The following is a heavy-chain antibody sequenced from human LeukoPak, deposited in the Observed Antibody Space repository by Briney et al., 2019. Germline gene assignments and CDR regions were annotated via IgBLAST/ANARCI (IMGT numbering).Heavy chain of an antibody. D-gene: IGHD1-26*01. CDR3: AKKWGVGTTTLDYFDY. V-gene: IGHV3-23*01. Sequence: GGSLRLSCAASGFTFSNYAMSWVRQAPGKGLEWVSGISGSAGSTYYADSVKGRFTISRDNSKNTLYLLMNSLTDDDTAVYYCAKKWGVGTTTLDYFDYWGQGTLVTVSS. J-gene: IGHJ4*02. CDR2: ISGSAGST. CDR1: GFTFSNYA.